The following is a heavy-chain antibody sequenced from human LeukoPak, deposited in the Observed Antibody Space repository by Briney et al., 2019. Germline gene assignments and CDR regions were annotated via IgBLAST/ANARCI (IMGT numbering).Heavy chain of an antibody. CDR2: MNPNSGNT. CDR1: GYTFTSYD. V-gene: IGHV1-8*03. Sequence: ASVKVSCKASGYTFTSYDINWVRQATGQGLEWMGWMNPNSGNTGYAQKFQGRVTITRNTSISTAYMELSSLRSEDTAVYYCARGRRIAARPTRTYNFDYWGQGTLVTVSS. J-gene: IGHJ4*02. D-gene: IGHD6-6*01. CDR3: ARGRRIAARPTRTYNFDY.